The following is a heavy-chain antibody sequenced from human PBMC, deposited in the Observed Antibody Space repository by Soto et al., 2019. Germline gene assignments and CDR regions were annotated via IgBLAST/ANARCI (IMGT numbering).Heavy chain of an antibody. V-gene: IGHV3-23*01. CDR1: RFTFNNYV. CDR3: AKGGYPGYCSGGSCPYYSDC. J-gene: IGHJ4*01. Sequence: EVHLLESGGGLVQPGGSLRLSCAASRFTFNNYVMTWVRQALGKGPEWVSTIHPIGGTTNYADSVRGRFTISRDNFKNTLYLQMNSLRAEDTAVYYCAKGGYPGYCSGGSCPYYSDCWGHGTLVTVSS. D-gene: IGHD2-15*01. CDR2: IHPIGGTT.